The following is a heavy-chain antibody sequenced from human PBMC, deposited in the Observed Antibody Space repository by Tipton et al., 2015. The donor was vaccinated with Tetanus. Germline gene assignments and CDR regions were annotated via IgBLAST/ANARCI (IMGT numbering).Heavy chain of an antibody. D-gene: IGHD4-17*01. CDR3: ARDPRDYAGTPDAFDI. Sequence: TLSLTCTVSGGSISSGGYYWSWIRQHPGKGLEWIGYIYYSGSTYYNPSLKSRVTISVDTSKNQFSLKLSSVTAADTAVYYCARDPRDYAGTPDAFDIWGQGTMVTVSS. J-gene: IGHJ3*02. CDR2: IYYSGST. CDR1: GGSISSGGYY. V-gene: IGHV4-31*03.